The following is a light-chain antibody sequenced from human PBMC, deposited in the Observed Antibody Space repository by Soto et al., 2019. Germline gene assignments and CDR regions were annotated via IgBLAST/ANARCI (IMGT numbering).Light chain of an antibody. CDR3: QQYNNWPLT. CDR1: QSVSSRD. J-gene: IGKJ1*01. CDR2: GAS. V-gene: IGKV3-15*01. Sequence: EIVLTQSPGTLSLSPGERATLSCRASQSVSSRDLAWYQQKPGQAPRLLIYGASTRATGIPARFSGSGSGTEFTLTISSLQSEDFAVYYCQQYNNWPLTFGQGTKVEIK.